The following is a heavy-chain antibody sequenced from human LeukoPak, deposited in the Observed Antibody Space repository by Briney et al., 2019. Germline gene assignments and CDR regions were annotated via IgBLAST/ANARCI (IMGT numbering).Heavy chain of an antibody. CDR2: INPNSGDT. D-gene: IGHD6-19*01. CDR3: ARGERRYSSSGAFDI. J-gene: IGHJ3*02. Sequence: GASVKVSCKASGFPFTGYYMHWVRQAPGQGLEWMGWINPNSGDTNYAQKLQGRVTMTTDTSTSTAYMELRSLRSDDTAVYYCARGERRYSSSGAFDIWGQGTMVTVSS. V-gene: IGHV1-2*02. CDR1: GFPFTGYY.